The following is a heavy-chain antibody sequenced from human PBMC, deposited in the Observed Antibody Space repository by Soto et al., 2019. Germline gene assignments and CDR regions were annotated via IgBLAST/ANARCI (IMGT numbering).Heavy chain of an antibody. Sequence: GASVKVSCKTSGYTFTNHGINWVRQAPGQGLEWMGWINPYNANTNYAQKLQGRVTMTTDTSTTTAYMDLRSLTSDDTAVYYCARDRVAGIWGDAFHMWGPGTLLTLSS. CDR3: ARDRVAGIWGDAFHM. V-gene: IGHV1-18*04. J-gene: IGHJ3*02. CDR1: GYTFTNHG. CDR2: INPYNANT. D-gene: IGHD3-16*01.